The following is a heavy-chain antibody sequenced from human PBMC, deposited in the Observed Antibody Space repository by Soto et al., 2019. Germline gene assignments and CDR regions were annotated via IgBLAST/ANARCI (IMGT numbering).Heavy chain of an antibody. J-gene: IGHJ4*02. D-gene: IGHD1-1*01. Sequence: EVQLLESGGGLVQPGGSLRLSCAASGFTFSSYAMSWVRQAPGKGLEWVSATRGRGGSTYYADSVKGRFTISRDNSKNTLYLQINSLRAEDTAVYYCANGGVSRLRVPFDYWCQGTLVTVSS. CDR1: GFTFSSYA. CDR2: TRGRGGST. V-gene: IGHV3-23*01. CDR3: ANGGVSRLRVPFDY.